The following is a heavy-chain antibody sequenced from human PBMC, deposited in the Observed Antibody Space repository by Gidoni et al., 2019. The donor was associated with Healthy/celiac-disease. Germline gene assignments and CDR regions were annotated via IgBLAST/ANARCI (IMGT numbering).Heavy chain of an antibody. J-gene: IGHJ4*02. CDR1: GGSFRGYY. CDR3: ARAVVAATTLRYYFDY. Sequence: QVQLQQWGAGLLKPSETLSLTCAVYGGSFRGYYWSWIRQPPGKGLEWIGEINHSGSTNYNPSLKSRVTISVDTSKNQFSLKLSSVTAADTAVYYCARAVVAATTLRYYFDYWGQGTLVTVSS. V-gene: IGHV4-34*01. D-gene: IGHD2-15*01. CDR2: INHSGST.